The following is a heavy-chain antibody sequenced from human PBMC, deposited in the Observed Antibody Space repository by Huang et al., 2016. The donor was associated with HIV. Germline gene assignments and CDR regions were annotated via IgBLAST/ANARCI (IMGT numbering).Heavy chain of an antibody. CDR1: GFTFSSYG. CDR2: LSYDGKTK. D-gene: IGHD6-13*01. CDR3: AKGGSAAAVLDF. V-gene: IGHV3-30*18. J-gene: IGHJ4*02. Sequence: AASGFTFSSYGMHWVRQAPGKGLEWVAVLSYDGKTKYYADSVKGRFSISRDNSKTTVYLQLNSLRVEDTAVYYCAKGGSAAAVLDFWGQGTLVTVSS.